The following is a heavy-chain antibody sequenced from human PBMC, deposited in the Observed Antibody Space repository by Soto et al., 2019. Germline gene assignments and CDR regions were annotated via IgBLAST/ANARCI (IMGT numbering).Heavy chain of an antibody. J-gene: IGHJ4*02. V-gene: IGHV1-46*01. CDR2: FDPRDDTT. D-gene: IGHD3-10*01. Sequence: ASVKVSCKASGYIFFYYYINWVRQAPGQGLEWMGKFDPRDDTTDYAQQFQGRVTMTSDTSTSTAYMEVTSLTSDDTAVYYCARDSGGSGKATLDYWGQGALVTVSS. CDR1: GYIFFYYY. CDR3: ARDSGGSGKATLDY.